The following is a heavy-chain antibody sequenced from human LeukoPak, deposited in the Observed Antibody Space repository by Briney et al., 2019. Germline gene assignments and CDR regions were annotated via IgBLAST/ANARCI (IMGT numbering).Heavy chain of an antibody. V-gene: IGHV4-59*01. D-gene: IGHD6-19*01. J-gene: IGHJ4*02. CDR3: ARTRSGWYSFVDY. CDR2: IHNNGNS. CDR1: GGSISSYY. Sequence: SETLSLTCTVSGGSISSYYWSWIRQSPGKVLEWIGYIHNNGNSNQNPSLKSRVTVSVDTSKNQFSLNLTSVTAADTAMYYCARTRSGWYSFVDYWGQGIRVIVSS.